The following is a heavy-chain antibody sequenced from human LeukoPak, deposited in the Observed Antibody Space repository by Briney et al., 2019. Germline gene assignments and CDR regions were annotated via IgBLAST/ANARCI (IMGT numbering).Heavy chain of an antibody. CDR2: INHSGST. CDR1: GGSISSGSYY. D-gene: IGHD3-9*01. CDR3: ARVTGYTIEDYFDY. Sequence: WETLSLTCTVSGGSISSGSYYWSWIRQPPGKGLEWIGEINHSGSTNYNPSLKSRVTISVDTSKNQFSLRLSSVTAADTAVYYCARVTGYTIEDYFDYWGQGTLVTVSS. V-gene: IGHV4-39*07. J-gene: IGHJ4*02.